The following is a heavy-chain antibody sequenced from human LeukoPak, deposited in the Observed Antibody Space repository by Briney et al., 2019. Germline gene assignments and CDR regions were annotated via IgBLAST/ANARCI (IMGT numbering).Heavy chain of an antibody. D-gene: IGHD6-19*01. J-gene: IGHJ4*02. Sequence: RAGGSLRLSCAASGFTFSSYAMSWVRQAPGKGLEWVSAISGSGGSTYYADSVKGRFTISRDNSKNTLYLQMNSLRAEDTAVYYCAKRKGYSGWYFHGESPLDYWGQGTLVTVSS. CDR2: ISGSGGST. CDR3: AKRKGYSGWYFHGESPLDY. V-gene: IGHV3-23*01. CDR1: GFTFSSYA.